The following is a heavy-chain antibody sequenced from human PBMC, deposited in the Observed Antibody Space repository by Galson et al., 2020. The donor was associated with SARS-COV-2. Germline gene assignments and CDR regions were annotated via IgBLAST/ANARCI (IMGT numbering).Heavy chain of an antibody. D-gene: IGHD6-13*01. Sequence: QLGESLKISCAASGFTFSSSAMHWVRQPPGKRLEWVAIISYDGTTKYNSDSVKGRFTISRDISKNTLYLQMNSLRPEDTAVYDCARETDYHTSGWYDYWGQGTLVTVSS. V-gene: IGHV3-30*04. CDR3: ARETDYHTSGWYDY. J-gene: IGHJ4*02. CDR2: ISYDGTTK. CDR1: GFTFSSSA.